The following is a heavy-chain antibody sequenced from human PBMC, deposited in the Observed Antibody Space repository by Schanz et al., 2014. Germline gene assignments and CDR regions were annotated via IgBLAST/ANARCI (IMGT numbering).Heavy chain of an antibody. CDR3: ARDRRRYCSTASCLHDNWFDP. Sequence: QVQLVQSGAEVRKPGASVKVSCKASGYTFISYGISWVRQAPGQGLEWMGWISPYNGNTNYAQKLQGRVTMTADTSTGTAYMELRSLRSDDTAVYYCARDRRRYCSTASCLHDNWFDPWGQGTLVTVSS. CDR2: ISPYNGNT. CDR1: GYTFISYG. J-gene: IGHJ5*02. V-gene: IGHV1-18*01. D-gene: IGHD2-2*01.